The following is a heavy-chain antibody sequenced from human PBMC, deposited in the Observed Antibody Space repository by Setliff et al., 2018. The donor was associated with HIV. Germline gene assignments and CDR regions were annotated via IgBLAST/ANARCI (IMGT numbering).Heavy chain of an antibody. V-gene: IGHV1-3*01. D-gene: IGHD3-9*01. J-gene: IGHJ4*02. CDR2: INCGNGKS. CDR3: VRGDDILTGYFRPYFFDY. Sequence: ASVKVSCKASGSTFSSYTMHWVRQAPGQGLEWMGWINCGNGKSKYSQKFQDRVTFTRDTSASSAYMDLSSLRSEDSAVYYCVRGDDILTGYFRPYFFDYWGQGTLVTVSS. CDR1: GSTFSSYT.